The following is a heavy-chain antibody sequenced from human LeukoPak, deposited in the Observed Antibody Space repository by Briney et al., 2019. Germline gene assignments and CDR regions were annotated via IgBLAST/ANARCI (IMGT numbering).Heavy chain of an antibody. CDR3: ARGDGYNLGFDY. Sequence: PSETLSLTCTVSDGSISSYYWSWIRQPAGKGQEWIGRIYTSGSTNYNPSLKSRVTMSVDTSKNQFSLQLSSVAAADTAVYYCARGDGYNLGFDYWGQGTLVTVSS. CDR2: IYTSGST. J-gene: IGHJ4*02. CDR1: DGSISSYY. D-gene: IGHD5-24*01. V-gene: IGHV4-4*07.